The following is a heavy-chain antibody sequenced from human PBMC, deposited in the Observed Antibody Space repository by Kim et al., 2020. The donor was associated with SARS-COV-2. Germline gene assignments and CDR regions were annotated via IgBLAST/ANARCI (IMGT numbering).Heavy chain of an antibody. D-gene: IGHD5-18*01. V-gene: IGHV3-43*02. CDR2: ISGDGGST. Sequence: GGSLRLSCAASGFTFDDYAMHWVRQAPGKGLEWVSLISGDGGSTYYADSVKGRFTISRDNSKNSLYLQMNSLRTEDTALYYCAKDGGDTAIEGGDYWGQGTLVTVSS. CDR3: AKDGGDTAIEGGDY. J-gene: IGHJ4*02. CDR1: GFTFDDYA.